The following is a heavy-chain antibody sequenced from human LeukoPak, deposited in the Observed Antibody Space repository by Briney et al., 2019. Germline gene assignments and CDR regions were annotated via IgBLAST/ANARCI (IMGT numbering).Heavy chain of an antibody. CDR1: GGSISSYY. Sequence: PSETLSLTCTVSGGSISSYYWSWIRQPPRKGLKWIGYIYYSGSTNYNPSLKSRVTISVDTSKNQFSLKLSSVTAADTAVYYCAATYGDYFDYWGQGTLVTVSS. CDR2: IYYSGST. D-gene: IGHD4-17*01. V-gene: IGHV4-59*08. CDR3: AATYGDYFDY. J-gene: IGHJ4*02.